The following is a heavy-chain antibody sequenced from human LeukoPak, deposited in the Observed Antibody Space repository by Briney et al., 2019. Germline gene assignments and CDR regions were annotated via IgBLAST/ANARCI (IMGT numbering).Heavy chain of an antibody. CDR1: GYTFTTYD. J-gene: IGHJ4*02. CDR2: MNPNSGNT. D-gene: IGHD3-22*01. Sequence: ASVKVSCKASGYTFTTYDITWVRQATGQGLEWMGWMNPNSGNTAYAQKFQGRVTITRNTSISTAYMELSSLRSEDTAVYYCAREDYYDSGSNDYWGQGTLVTVSS. V-gene: IGHV1-8*03. CDR3: AREDYYDSGSNDY.